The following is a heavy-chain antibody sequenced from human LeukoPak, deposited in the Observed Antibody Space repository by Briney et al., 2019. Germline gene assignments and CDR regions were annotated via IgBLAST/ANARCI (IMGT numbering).Heavy chain of an antibody. CDR3: AELGITMIGGV. Sequence: PGGSLRLSCAASGFTFSSYEMNWVPQAPGKGLEWVSYISSSGSTIYYADSVKGRFTISRDNAKNSLYLQMNSLRAEGTAVYYCAELGITMIGGVWGKGTTVTISS. CDR2: ISSSGSTI. J-gene: IGHJ6*04. V-gene: IGHV3-48*03. CDR1: GFTFSSYE. D-gene: IGHD3-10*02.